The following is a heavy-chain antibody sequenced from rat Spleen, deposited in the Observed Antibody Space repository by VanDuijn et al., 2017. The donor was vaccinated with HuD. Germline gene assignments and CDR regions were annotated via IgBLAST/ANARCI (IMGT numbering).Heavy chain of an antibody. CDR2: INKDSSTI. Sequence: EVKLVESGGGLVQPGRSLKLSCAASGFNFNDYWMGWVRQAPGKGLQWIGEINKDSSTITYNPSLKDKFTISRANAQNTLYLQMSKLGSEDTAIYYCARAEITIAAISTYWYFDFWGPGTMVTVSS. D-gene: IGHD1-2*01. CDR1: GFNFNDYW. CDR3: ARAEITIAAISTYWYFDF. V-gene: IGHV4-2*01. J-gene: IGHJ1*01.